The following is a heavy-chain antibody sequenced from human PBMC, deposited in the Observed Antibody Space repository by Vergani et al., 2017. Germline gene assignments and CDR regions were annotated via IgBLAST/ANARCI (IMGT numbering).Heavy chain of an antibody. CDR3: ARDGDRYPRGVCGY. J-gene: IGHJ4*02. CDR2: IYTSGST. CDR1: GGSISSGSYY. D-gene: IGHD2-21*02. V-gene: IGHV4-61*02. Sequence: QLQESGPGLVKPSQTLSLTCTVSGGSISSGSYYWSWIRQPAGKGLEWIGRIYTSGSTNYNPSLKSRVTISVDTSKNQFSLKLSSVTAADTAVYYCARDGDRYPRGVCGYWGQGTLVTVSS.